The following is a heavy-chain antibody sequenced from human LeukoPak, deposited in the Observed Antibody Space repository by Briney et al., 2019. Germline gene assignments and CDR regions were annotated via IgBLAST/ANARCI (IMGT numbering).Heavy chain of an antibody. CDR1: GFTFSNAW. CDR2: IKSKTDGGTT. V-gene: IGHV3-15*01. CDR3: TTAADIVVVVAALGYFDY. Sequence: TGGSLRLSXAASGFTFSNAWMSWVRQAPGKGMEWVGRIKSKTDGGTTDYAAPVKGRFTISRDDSKNTLYLQMNSLKTEDTAVYYCTTAADIVVVVAALGYFDYWGQGTLVTVSS. J-gene: IGHJ4*02. D-gene: IGHD2-15*01.